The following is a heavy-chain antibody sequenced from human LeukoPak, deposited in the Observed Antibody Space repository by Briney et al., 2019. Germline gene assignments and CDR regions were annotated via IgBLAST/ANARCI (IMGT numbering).Heavy chain of an antibody. CDR2: ISGSGGST. Sequence: GASLRLSCAASGFTFSSYAMSWVRQAPGKGLEWVSAISGSGGSTYYADSVKGRFPISRDNSKNTLYLQMNSLRAEDTAVYYCAKGIQLWLFYFDYWGQGTLVTVSS. D-gene: IGHD5-18*01. J-gene: IGHJ4*02. CDR3: AKGIQLWLFYFDY. CDR1: GFTFSSYA. V-gene: IGHV3-23*01.